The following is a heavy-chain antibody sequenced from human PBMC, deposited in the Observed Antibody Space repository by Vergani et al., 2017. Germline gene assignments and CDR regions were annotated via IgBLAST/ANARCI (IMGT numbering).Heavy chain of an antibody. CDR3: VRTRSGSCTGGSCYSGWFDP. V-gene: IGHV7-4-1*02. CDR1: GYTFSTYG. D-gene: IGHD2-15*01. CDR2: INSNSGNP. J-gene: IGHJ5*02. Sequence: QVQLVQSGAEVKKPGAPVKVLCKASGYTFSTYGISWARQAPGQGLEWLGWINSNSGNPTYAQGFKGRFVFSLDSSVSTSYLQINSLQPEDTAVYYCVRTRSGSCTGGSCYSGWFDPWGQGTLVTVSS.